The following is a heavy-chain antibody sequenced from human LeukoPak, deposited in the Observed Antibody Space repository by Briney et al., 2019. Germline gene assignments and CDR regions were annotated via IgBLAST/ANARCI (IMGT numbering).Heavy chain of an antibody. CDR3: ARGGEGAFDI. CDR1: GGSISSYY. V-gene: IGHV4-59*01. Sequence: SETLSLTCTVSGGSISSYYWSWIRQPPGKGLEWIGYIYYSGSTNYNPSLKSRATISVDTSKNQFSLKLSSVTAADTAVYYCARGGEGAFDIWGQGTMVTVSS. CDR2: IYYSGST. J-gene: IGHJ3*02.